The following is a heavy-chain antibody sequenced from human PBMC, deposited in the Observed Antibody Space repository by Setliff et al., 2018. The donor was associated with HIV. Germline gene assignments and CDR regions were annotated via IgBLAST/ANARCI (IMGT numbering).Heavy chain of an antibody. V-gene: IGHV1-2*02. D-gene: IGHD3-3*01. CDR3: ARGSTVLQFLDWLLNY. CDR1: EYTFTDYF. J-gene: IGHJ4*02. Sequence: ASVKVSCKASEYTFTDYFIHWVRQAPGQGLEWMGWISPNNGATNYAQNFQGRVTMTRDTSISTAYMELSRLRSDDTAVYYCARGSTVLQFLDWLLNYWGQGTLVTVSS. CDR2: ISPNNGAT.